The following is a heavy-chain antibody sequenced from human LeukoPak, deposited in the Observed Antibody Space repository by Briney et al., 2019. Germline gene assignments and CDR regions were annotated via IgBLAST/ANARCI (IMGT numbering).Heavy chain of an antibody. CDR2: INSDGSST. CDR1: GFTFSTYW. CDR3: AKRTSDSSSWYNYYYYGMDV. J-gene: IGHJ6*02. Sequence: GGSLRLSCAASGFTFSTYWMHWVRQAPGKGLVWVSCINSDGSSTSYADSVKGRFTISRDNAKNTLYLQMNSLRAEDTAVYYCAKRTSDSSSWYNYYYYGMDVWGQGTTVTVSS. D-gene: IGHD6-13*01. V-gene: IGHV3-74*01.